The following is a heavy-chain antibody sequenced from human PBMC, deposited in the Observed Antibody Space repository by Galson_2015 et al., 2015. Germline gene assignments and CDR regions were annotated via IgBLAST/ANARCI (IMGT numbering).Heavy chain of an antibody. Sequence: SLILSCAASGFILSRYAMTWVRQSSGKGLEWVSTITSSGDITRYADSVKGRFTTSRDNVRNTLFLQMSSLRVEDTAIYYCAKDPNGDYVGAFDPWGHGTLVTVSS. J-gene: IGHJ3*01. CDR2: ITSSGDIT. D-gene: IGHD4-17*01. V-gene: IGHV3-23*01. CDR3: AKDPNGDYVGAFDP. CDR1: GFILSRYA.